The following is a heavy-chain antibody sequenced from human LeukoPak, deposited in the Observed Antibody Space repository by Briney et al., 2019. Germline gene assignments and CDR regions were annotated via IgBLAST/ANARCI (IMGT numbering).Heavy chain of an antibody. D-gene: IGHD2-15*01. CDR3: ARANFRDCSGGSCLINWFDP. J-gene: IGHJ5*02. Sequence: SVKVSCKASGGTFSSYAISWVRQAPGQGLEWMGGIIPIFGTANYAQKFQGRVTITADESTSTAYMELSSLRSEDTAVYYCARANFRDCSGGSCLINWFDPWGQGTLVTVSS. V-gene: IGHV1-69*13. CDR2: IIPIFGTA. CDR1: GGTFSSYA.